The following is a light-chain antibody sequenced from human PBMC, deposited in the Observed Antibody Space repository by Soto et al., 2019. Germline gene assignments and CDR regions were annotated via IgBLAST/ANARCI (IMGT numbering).Light chain of an antibody. CDR1: NSNIGSNT. CDR3: AAWDDSLNGWV. Sequence: QSVLTQPPSPSGTPGQRVTISCSGSNSNIGSNTLSWYQQLPGTAPKLLIYSNNQRPSGVPNRFSGSKSGTSASLAISGLQSEDEADYYCAAWDDSLNGWVFGGGTKVTVL. J-gene: IGLJ3*02. CDR2: SNN. V-gene: IGLV1-44*01.